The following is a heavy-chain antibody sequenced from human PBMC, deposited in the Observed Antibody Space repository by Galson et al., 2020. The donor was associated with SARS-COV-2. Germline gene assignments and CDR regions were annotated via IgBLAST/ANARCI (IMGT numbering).Heavy chain of an antibody. J-gene: IGHJ5*02. CDR1: GGSISSYY. CDR3: ARQNVITIFGVVITPTWFDP. Sequence: ETSETLSLTCTVSGGSISSYYWSWIRQPPGKGLEWIGYIYYSGSTNYNPSLKSRVTISVDTSKNQFSLKLSSMTAADTAVYYCARQNVITIFGVVITPTWFDPWGQGTLVTVSS. V-gene: IGHV4-59*08. D-gene: IGHD3-3*01. CDR2: IYYSGST.